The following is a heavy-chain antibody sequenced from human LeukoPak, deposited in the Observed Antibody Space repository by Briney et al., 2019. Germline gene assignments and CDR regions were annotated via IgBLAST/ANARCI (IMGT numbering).Heavy chain of an antibody. V-gene: IGHV4-34*01. CDR3: ARGGPYYYGSGSYRYYYYGMDV. J-gene: IGHJ6*02. CDR2: INHSGST. D-gene: IGHD3-10*01. CDR1: GGSFSGYY. Sequence: SETLSLTCAVYGGSFSGYYWSWIRQPPGKGLEWIGEINHSGSTNYNPSLKSRVTISVDTSKNQFSLKLSSVTAADTAVYYCARGGPYYYGSGSYRYYYYGMDVWGQGTTVTVSS.